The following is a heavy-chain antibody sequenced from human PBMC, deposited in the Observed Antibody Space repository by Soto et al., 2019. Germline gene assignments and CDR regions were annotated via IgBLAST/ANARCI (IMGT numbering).Heavy chain of an antibody. CDR1: GDSVSSNSAA. V-gene: IGHV6-1*01. J-gene: IGHJ5*02. Sequence: QVQLQQSGPGLVKPSQTLSLTCAISGDSVSSNSAAWNWIRQSPSRSLEWLGRTYYRSKWYNDYAGSVNSLITINPDTSKNQFSLQLNSVTPEDTAVYYCVRTTYDYDTGYNWFDPWGQGTLVTVSS. CDR2: TYYRSKWYN. CDR3: VRTTYDYDTGYNWFDP. D-gene: IGHD5-12*01.